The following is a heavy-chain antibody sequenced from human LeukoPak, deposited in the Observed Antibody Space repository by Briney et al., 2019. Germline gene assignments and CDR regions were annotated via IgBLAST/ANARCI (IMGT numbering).Heavy chain of an antibody. CDR1: GGSISSYY. J-gene: IGHJ5*02. Sequence: PSETLSLTCTVSGGSISSYYWSWIRQPPGKGLEWIGYIYYSGSTNYNPSLKSRVTISVDTSKNQFSLKLSSVTAADTAVYYCARVVKWELRGVNWFDPWGQGTLVTVSS. CDR3: ARVVKWELRGVNWFDP. CDR2: IYYSGST. D-gene: IGHD1-26*01. V-gene: IGHV4-59*01.